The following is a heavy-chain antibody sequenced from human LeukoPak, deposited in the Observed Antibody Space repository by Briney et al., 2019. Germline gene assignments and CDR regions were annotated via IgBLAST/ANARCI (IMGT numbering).Heavy chain of an antibody. Sequence: ASVKVSCKATGGPISGCSITWVRQAPGQGLEWMGGIIPIFGTTKYAQGFQGRVTITTDESTYTVYMELSSLISEDTAVYYCAKPARSYYYGSGTYDAFDIWGQGTMVTVSS. J-gene: IGHJ3*02. V-gene: IGHV1-69*05. D-gene: IGHD3-10*01. CDR3: AKPARSYYYGSGTYDAFDI. CDR1: GGPISGCS. CDR2: IIPIFGTT.